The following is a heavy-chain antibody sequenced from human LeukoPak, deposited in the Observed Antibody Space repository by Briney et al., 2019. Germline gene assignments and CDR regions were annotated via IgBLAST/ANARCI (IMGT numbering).Heavy chain of an antibody. D-gene: IGHD3-22*01. Sequence: SVKVSCKASGGTFSSYAISWVRQAPGQGLEWMGGIIPIFGTANYAQKFQGRVTITADESTSTAYMELRSLRSDDTAVYYCARDRGSGYLYYFDYWGQGTLVTVSS. CDR1: GGTFSSYA. CDR2: IIPIFGTA. V-gene: IGHV1-69*01. J-gene: IGHJ4*02. CDR3: ARDRGSGYLYYFDY.